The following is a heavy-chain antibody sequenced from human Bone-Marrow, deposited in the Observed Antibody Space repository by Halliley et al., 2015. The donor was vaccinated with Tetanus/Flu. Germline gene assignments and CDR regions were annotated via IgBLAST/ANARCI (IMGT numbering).Heavy chain of an antibody. Sequence: TLSLTCAVYGGPLTADSWNWIRQTPGRGLEWIGGVNASGSSDYNPSLKGRLIISLHTLRKQISLRLNSVTAADSANYYCAGNLKAVGNCAGGRCHYDWFDPWGQGTLVTVSS. J-gene: IGHJ5*02. D-gene: IGHD2-8*02. V-gene: IGHV4-34*10. CDR2: VNASGSS. CDR1: GGPLTADS. CDR3: AGNLKAVGNCAGGRCHYDWFDP.